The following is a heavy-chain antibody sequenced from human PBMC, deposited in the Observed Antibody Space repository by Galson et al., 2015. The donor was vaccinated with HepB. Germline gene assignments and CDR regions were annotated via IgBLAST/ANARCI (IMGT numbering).Heavy chain of an antibody. CDR1: GFTFSAYS. CDR3: ARAPAGRGYNIYYFDY. CDR2: ISGSSNAI. J-gene: IGHJ4*02. V-gene: IGHV3-48*02. Sequence: SLRLSCAASGFTFSAYSINWVRQAPGKGLEWISYISGSSNAIYYADSVKGRFTISRDNAKNTLYLQLNSLRDDDTAVYYCARAPAGRGYNIYYFDYWGQGTLVTVSS. D-gene: IGHD5-18*01.